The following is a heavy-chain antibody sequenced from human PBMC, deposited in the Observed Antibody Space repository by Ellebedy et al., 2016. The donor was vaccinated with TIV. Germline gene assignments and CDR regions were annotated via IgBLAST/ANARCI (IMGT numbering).Heavy chain of an antibody. D-gene: IGHD6-19*01. CDR1: GGSVVSGTYY. CDR2: IYYSGSS. V-gene: IGHV4-61*01. Sequence: MPSETLSLTCTVSGGSVVSGTYYWSWIRQTPGKGLEWIAYIYYSGSSYYSPSLKSRASISVDTSKNQFSLKVTSVSAADTAVYYCARINRRIGVPGTGYWCLDLWGQGSLVTVSS. J-gene: IGHJ2*01. CDR3: ARINRRIGVPGTGYWCLDL.